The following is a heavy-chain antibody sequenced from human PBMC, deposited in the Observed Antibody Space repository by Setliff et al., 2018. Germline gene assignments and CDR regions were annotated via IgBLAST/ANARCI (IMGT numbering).Heavy chain of an antibody. V-gene: IGHV1-18*01. J-gene: IGHJ6*02. CDR2: ISGYNGNT. Sequence: ASVKVSCKVSGYTLTELSMHWVRQAPGKGLEWMGWISGYNGNTNYAQKVQGRVTMTTDTSTGTIYMELRSLRADDTAVYYCSRFGLYYEAVYGGGDYYYYGMDVWGQGTTVTVSS. CDR1: GYTLTELS. CDR3: SRFGLYYEAVYGGGDYYYYGMDV. D-gene: IGHD3-16*01.